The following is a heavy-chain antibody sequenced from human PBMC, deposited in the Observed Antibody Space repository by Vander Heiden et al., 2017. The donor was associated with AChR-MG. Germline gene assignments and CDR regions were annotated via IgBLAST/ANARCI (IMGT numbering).Heavy chain of an antibody. CDR3: AKKTTVTTGLGY. J-gene: IGHJ4*02. CDR1: GLPFSSYA. D-gene: IGHD4-17*01. V-gene: IGHV3-23*01. Sequence: EVQLLESGGGLVQPGGSLRLSCAASGLPFSSYAMSWVRQAPGKGLEWVSAISGSGGSTYYADSVKGRFTISRDNSKNTLYLQMNSLRAEDTAVYYCAKKTTVTTGLGYWGQGTLVTVSS. CDR2: ISGSGGST.